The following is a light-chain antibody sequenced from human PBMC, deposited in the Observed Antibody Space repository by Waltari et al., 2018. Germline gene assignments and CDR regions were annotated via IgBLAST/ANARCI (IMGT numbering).Light chain of an antibody. Sequence: EIVLTQSQGTLSLSPGQRATLSCRASQSVSGNNLAWYQQNPAQAPRLLIHGASNRAAGIPDRFSGSGSGTDFTLTISRLEPEDFAVYYCQQYGRSWNTFGQGTKLEIK. V-gene: IGKV3-20*01. CDR2: GAS. CDR3: QQYGRSWNT. CDR1: QSVSGNN. J-gene: IGKJ2*01.